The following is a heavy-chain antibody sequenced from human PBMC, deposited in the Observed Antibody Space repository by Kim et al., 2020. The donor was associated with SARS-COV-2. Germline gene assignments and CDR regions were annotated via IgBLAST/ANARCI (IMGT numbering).Heavy chain of an antibody. V-gene: IGHV3-11*06. Sequence: GGSLRLSCAASGFIFSDYYMYWIRQAPGKGLEWISAISNDGSYTNYGDSVKGRFTISRDNAKNSLYLHMNSLRAEDTAVYFCARDYYGGVTYYNFEHWRQGVRVSVSS. D-gene: IGHD3-10*01. CDR2: ISNDGSYT. CDR1: GFIFSDYY. CDR3: ARDYYGGVTYYNFEH. J-gene: IGHJ4*02.